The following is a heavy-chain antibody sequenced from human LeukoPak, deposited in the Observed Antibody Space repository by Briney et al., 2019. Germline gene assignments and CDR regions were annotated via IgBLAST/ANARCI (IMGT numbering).Heavy chain of an antibody. CDR2: IYPGDSDT. V-gene: IGHV5-51*01. CDR1: GYSFTTYW. J-gene: IGHJ4*02. CDR3: ARLLQGVAGTWGY. Sequence: GESLKISCKASGYSFTTYWIACVRQMPGKGLEWMGMIYPGDSDTRYSPSFQGQITISVDKSISIAYLQWSSLKASDTAMYYCARLLQGVAGTWGYWGQGTLVTV. D-gene: IGHD6-19*01.